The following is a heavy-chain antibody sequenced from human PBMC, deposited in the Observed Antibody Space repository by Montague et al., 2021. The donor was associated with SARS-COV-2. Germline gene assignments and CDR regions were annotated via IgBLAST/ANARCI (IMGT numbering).Heavy chain of an antibody. Sequence: SLRLSCAASGFNFGVYEMNWVRETPGKGLEWVSYINGGSSVMYYADSVRGRVTISRDNAESSLYLQMNSLRAEDTAVYYCAPAVPVADDSWGQGTLVTVPS. CDR3: APAVPVADDS. CDR1: GFNFGVYE. D-gene: IGHD2-2*01. J-gene: IGHJ5*02. CDR2: INGGSSVM. V-gene: IGHV3-48*03.